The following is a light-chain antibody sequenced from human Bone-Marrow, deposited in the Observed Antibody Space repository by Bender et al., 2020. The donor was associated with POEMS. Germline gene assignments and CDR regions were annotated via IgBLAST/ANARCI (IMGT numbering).Light chain of an antibody. CDR3: CSYADSSTLV. CDR2: QDN. CDR1: RLGDKY. V-gene: IGLV3-1*01. J-gene: IGLJ1*01. Sequence: SYDLTQPPSVSVSPGQTASIPCSGDRLGDKYVCWYQQRPGQSPVLVMYQDNKRPSGIPERFSGSKSGNTASLTISGLQAEDEADYYCCSYADSSTLVFGTGTKVTVL.